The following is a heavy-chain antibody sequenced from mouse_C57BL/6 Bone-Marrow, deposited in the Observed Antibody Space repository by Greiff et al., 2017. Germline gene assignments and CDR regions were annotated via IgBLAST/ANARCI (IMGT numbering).Heavy chain of an antibody. D-gene: IGHD1-3*01. CDR2: INPSSGYT. J-gene: IGHJ2*01. CDR3: ARLALLKGY. Sequence: VQVVESGAELARPGASVKMSCKASGYTFTSYTMHWVKQRPGQGLEWIGYINPSSGYTKYKQKFKDKATLTADKSSSTAYMQLSSLPSEDAAFYYCARLALLKGYWGQGTTLTVSS. CDR1: GYTFTSYT. V-gene: IGHV1-4*01.